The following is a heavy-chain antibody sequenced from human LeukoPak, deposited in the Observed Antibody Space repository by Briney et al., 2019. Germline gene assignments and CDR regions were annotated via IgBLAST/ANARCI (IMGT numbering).Heavy chain of an antibody. Sequence: SVKVSCKASGGTFSSYAISWVRQAPGQGLEWMGGIIPILGTANYAQKFQGRVTITADKSTSTAYMELSSLRSEDTAVYYCARGKYLDTAMVTVDYWGQGTLVTVSS. V-gene: IGHV1-69*10. CDR3: ARGKYLDTAMVTVDY. CDR1: GGTFSSYA. D-gene: IGHD5-18*01. J-gene: IGHJ4*02. CDR2: IIPILGTA.